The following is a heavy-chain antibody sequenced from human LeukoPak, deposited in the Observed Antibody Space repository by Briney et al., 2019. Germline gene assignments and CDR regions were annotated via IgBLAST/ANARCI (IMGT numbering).Heavy chain of an antibody. D-gene: IGHD1-26*01. Sequence: GASVKVPCKASGGTFNSYGITWVRQAPGQGLEWMGRIIPILNITNYAQKFQGRVTFTADKSTSTAYTELSSLRSEDTAVYYCARDSSGSSPNFDYWGQGTLVTVSS. CDR3: ARDSSGSSPNFDY. J-gene: IGHJ4*02. CDR1: GGTFNSYG. V-gene: IGHV1-69*04. CDR2: IIPILNIT.